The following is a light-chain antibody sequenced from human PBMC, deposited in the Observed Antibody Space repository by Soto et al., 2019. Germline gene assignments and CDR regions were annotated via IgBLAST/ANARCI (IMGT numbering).Light chain of an antibody. J-gene: IGKJ1*01. CDR2: GAS. CDR1: QSVSSSY. V-gene: IGKV3-20*01. CDR3: QQYGSSPPWT. Sequence: EIVFTQSPGTLSLSPGERATPSCRASQSVSSSYLAWYQQKPCQAHRLLIYGASSRATGIPDRFSGSGSGTDFTLTISRLEPEDFAVYYCQQYGSSPPWTFGQGTKVDIK.